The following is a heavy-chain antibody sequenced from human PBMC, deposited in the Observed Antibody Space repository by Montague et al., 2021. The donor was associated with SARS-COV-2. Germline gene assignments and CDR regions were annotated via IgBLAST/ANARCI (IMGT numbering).Heavy chain of an antibody. J-gene: IGHJ3*01. CDR1: GGSISSSTYY. V-gene: IGHV4-39*02. Sequence: SETLSLTCTVSGGSISSSTYYWGWIRQPPGKGLEWIGSMYYTGNTYYNPSLKSRVTISVVTSKNHFTLKLSSVTAAETAVYYCARLKRYFDSSGSPSAFDFWGQGTKVTVSS. CDR2: MYYTGNT. D-gene: IGHD3-22*01. CDR3: ARLKRYFDSSGSPSAFDF.